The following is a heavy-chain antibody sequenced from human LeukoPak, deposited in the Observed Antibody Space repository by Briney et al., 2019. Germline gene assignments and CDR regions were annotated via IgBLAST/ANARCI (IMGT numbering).Heavy chain of an antibody. D-gene: IGHD2-15*01. CDR3: ARDGFSRGGEYYFDY. V-gene: IGHV3-48*01. Sequence: GGSLRLSCAASGFTFSSYSMNWVRQAPGKGLEWISYISSRSSTIWYADSVKGRFIISKDNVKNSLYLQMNSPRAEDTAVYYCARDGFSRGGEYYFDYWGQGALVTVSS. CDR2: ISSRSSTI. CDR1: GFTFSSYS. J-gene: IGHJ4*02.